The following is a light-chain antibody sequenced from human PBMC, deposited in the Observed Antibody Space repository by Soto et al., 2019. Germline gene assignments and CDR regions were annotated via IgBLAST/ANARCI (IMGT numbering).Light chain of an antibody. J-gene: IGLJ3*02. CDR3: SSYTTTSTLV. Sequence: QSVLTQPPSVSGAPGQRVTISCTGSSSNIGANYDVHWYQQRPGTAPKLLIFANSNRPSGVPDRFSGSKSGTSASLVITGLQAEDEADYYCSSYTTTSTLVFGGGTQLTVL. CDR1: SSNIGANYD. V-gene: IGLV1-40*01. CDR2: ANS.